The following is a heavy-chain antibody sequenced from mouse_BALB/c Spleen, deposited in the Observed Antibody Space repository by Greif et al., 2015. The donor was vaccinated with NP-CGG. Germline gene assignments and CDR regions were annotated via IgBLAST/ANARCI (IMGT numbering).Heavy chain of an antibody. CDR3: SRRELGRGYFDV. CDR1: GYTFTSYW. Sequence: QVQLKESGAELVKPGASVKMSCKASGYTFTSYWINWVKQRPGQGLEWIGDIYPGRGITNYNEKFKSKATLTLDTSSSTAYMQLSSLTSEDSAVYYCSRRELGRGYFDVWGAGTTVTVSS. V-gene: IGHV1-55*01. J-gene: IGHJ1*01. D-gene: IGHD4-1*01. CDR2: IYPGRGIT.